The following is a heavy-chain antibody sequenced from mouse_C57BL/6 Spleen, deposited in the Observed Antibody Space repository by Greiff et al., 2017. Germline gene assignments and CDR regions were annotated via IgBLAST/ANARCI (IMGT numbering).Heavy chain of an antibody. CDR2: INPSSGYT. CDR1: GYTFTSYT. V-gene: IGHV1-4*01. D-gene: IGHD2-1*01. CDR3: ARKGIYYGNPYAMDY. Sequence: VQLQQSGAELARPGGSVKMSCKASGYTFTSYTMHWVKQRPGQGLEWIGYINPSSGYTKYNQKFKDKATLTADKSSSTAYMQLSSLTSADSAVXYCARKGIYYGNPYAMDYWGQGTSVTVSS. J-gene: IGHJ4*01.